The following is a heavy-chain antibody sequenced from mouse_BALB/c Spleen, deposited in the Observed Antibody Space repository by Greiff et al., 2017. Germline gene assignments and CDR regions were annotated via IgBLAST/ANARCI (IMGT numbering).Heavy chain of an antibody. CDR2: ISYSGST. J-gene: IGHJ2*01. Sequence: EVKLVESGPGLVKPSQSLSLTCTVTGYSITSDYAWNWIRQFPGNKLEWMGYISYSGSTSYNPSLKSRISITRDTSKNQFFLQLNSVTTEDTATYYCARAMVTTLYFDYWGQGTTLTVSS. CDR3: ARAMVTTLYFDY. CDR1: GYSITSDYA. V-gene: IGHV3-2*02. D-gene: IGHD2-3*01.